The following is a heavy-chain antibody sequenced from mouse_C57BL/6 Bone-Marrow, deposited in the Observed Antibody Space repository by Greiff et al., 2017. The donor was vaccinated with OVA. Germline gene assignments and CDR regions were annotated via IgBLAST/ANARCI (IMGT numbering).Heavy chain of an antibody. CDR3: ARSPLIYYGNYFDY. V-gene: IGHV1-64*01. D-gene: IGHD2-1*01. CDR1: GYTFTSYW. Sequence: VQLQQPGAELVKPGASVKLSCKASGYTFTSYWMHWVKQRPGQGLEWIGMIHPNSGSTNYNEKFKSKATLTVDKSSSTAYMQLSSLTSEDSAVYYGARSPLIYYGNYFDYWGQGTTLTVSS. CDR2: IHPNSGST. J-gene: IGHJ2*01.